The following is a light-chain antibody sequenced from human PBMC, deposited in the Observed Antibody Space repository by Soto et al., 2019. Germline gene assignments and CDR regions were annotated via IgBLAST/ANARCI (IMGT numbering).Light chain of an antibody. Sequence: DIQMTQSPSTLSESVGDRVTITCRASQSISSWLAWYQQKPGKAPKLLIYDASSLESGVPSRFSGSGSGTEFTLTISSLQPDDVATYYCQHYNIYAGTFGQGTKVEIK. CDR2: DAS. J-gene: IGKJ1*01. V-gene: IGKV1-5*01. CDR3: QHYNIYAGT. CDR1: QSISSW.